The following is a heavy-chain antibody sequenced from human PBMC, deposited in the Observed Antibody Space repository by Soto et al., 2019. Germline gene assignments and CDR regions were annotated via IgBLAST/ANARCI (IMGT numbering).Heavy chain of an antibody. D-gene: IGHD2-15*01. CDR2: INPNSGGT. Sequence: GASVKVSWKASGETFAGYYMHWVRQAHGQGLDWMGWINPNSGGTNYAQKFQGWVTMTRDTSISTAYMELSRLRSDDTAVYYCARAGYCSGGSCYSVSYFQHWGQCTLVTVSS. CDR1: GETFAGYY. V-gene: IGHV1-2*04. J-gene: IGHJ1*01. CDR3: ARAGYCSGGSCYSVSYFQH.